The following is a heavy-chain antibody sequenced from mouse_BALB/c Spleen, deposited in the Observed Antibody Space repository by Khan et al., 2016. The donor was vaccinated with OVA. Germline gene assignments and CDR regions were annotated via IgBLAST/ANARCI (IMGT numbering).Heavy chain of an antibody. D-gene: IGHD1-1*01. CDR3: ARCTLRLDY. CDR1: GYTFTDYG. V-gene: IGHV1S137*01. J-gene: IGHJ4*01. CDR2: ITTYSGDT. Sequence: VQLQESGPELVRPGVSVKISCKGSGYTFTDYGMHWVRQSPAKSLEWIGVITTYSGDTNYNQKFKGKATMTVDKYSSTAYMELARLTSEASAIYYCARCTLRLDYWGQGTSVTVSS.